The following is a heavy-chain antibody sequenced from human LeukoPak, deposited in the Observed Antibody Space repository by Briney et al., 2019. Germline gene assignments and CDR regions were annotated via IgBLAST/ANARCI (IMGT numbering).Heavy chain of an antibody. D-gene: IGHD6-19*01. CDR2: ISSSGSYI. V-gene: IGHV3-21*01. CDR1: EFTFSSYS. J-gene: IGHJ4*02. Sequence: GGSLRLSCAASEFTFSSYSMNWVRQAPGKGLEWVSSISSSGSYIYYADSVKGRFTISRDNAKNSLYLQMNSLRAEDTAVYYCARSTAVAGTGYWGQGTLVTVSS. CDR3: ARSTAVAGTGY.